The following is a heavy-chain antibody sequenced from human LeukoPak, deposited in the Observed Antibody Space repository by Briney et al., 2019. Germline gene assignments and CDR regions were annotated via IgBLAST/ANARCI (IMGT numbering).Heavy chain of an antibody. CDR2: ISDSGDYT. J-gene: IGHJ4*02. CDR3: AKDTSIGKYCTSGVCSPFDY. D-gene: IGHD2-8*01. CDR1: GFTFSSYA. Sequence: GGSLRLSCAGSGFTFSSYAMSWVRQAPGKGLEWVSAISDSGDYTYYADSVEGRFTISRDNSKNTLYLHVNSLRAEDTAVYYCAKDTSIGKYCTSGVCSPFDYWGQGTLVTISS. V-gene: IGHV3-23*01.